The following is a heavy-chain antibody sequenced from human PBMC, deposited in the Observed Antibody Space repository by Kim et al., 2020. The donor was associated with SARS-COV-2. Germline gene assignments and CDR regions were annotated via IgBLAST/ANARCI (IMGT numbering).Heavy chain of an antibody. V-gene: IGHV4-59*13. CDR2: IYYSGST. D-gene: IGHD1-26*01. J-gene: IGHJ5*02. CDR1: GGSISSYY. Sequence: SETLSLTCTVSGGSISSYYWSWIRQPPGKGLEWIGYIYYSGSTNYNPSLKSRVTISVDTSKNQFSLKLSSVTAADTAVYYCARGALVGAKLGWFDPWGQGTLVTVSS. CDR3: ARGALVGAKLGWFDP.